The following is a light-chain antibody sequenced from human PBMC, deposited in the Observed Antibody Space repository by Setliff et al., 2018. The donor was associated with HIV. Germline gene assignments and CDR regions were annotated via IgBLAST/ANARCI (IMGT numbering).Light chain of an antibody. CDR1: TSDIGHYNR. CDR2: EVS. Sequence: QSVLAQPPSVSGSPGQSVTISCTGSTSDIGHYNRVSWYQQPPGAAPKLMIYEVSHRPSGVPDRFSGSKSGSTASLTISGLQPEDEADYYCSSYTTSITFVFGTGTKV. CDR3: SSYTTSITFV. V-gene: IGLV2-18*02. J-gene: IGLJ1*01.